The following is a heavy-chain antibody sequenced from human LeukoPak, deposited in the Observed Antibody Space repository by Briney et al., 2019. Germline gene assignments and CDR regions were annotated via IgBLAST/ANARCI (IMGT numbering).Heavy chain of an antibody. CDR3: ARELVPAAIYGYYYYYYMDV. Sequence: SETLSLTCTVSGGSISSYYWSWIRQPAGKGLEWIGRIYTSGSTNYNPSLKSRVTMSVDTSKNQFSLKLSSVTAADTAVYYCARELVPAAIYGYYYYYYMDVWGKGTTVTVSS. D-gene: IGHD2-2*01. CDR2: IYTSGST. J-gene: IGHJ6*03. V-gene: IGHV4-4*07. CDR1: GGSISSYY.